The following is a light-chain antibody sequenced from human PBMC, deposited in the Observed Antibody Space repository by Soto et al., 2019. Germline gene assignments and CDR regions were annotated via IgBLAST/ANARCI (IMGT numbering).Light chain of an antibody. CDR3: HQYGSSPST. CDR2: GAS. J-gene: IGKJ1*01. V-gene: IGKV3-20*01. Sequence: EIVLTQSPGTLSLSPGERGTLSWRASQSVGSSYLAWYQQTPGQAPRLLIYGASSRDTGIPDRFSGSGSGTDFPLPLSRLEPEDFAVYYCHQYGSSPSTFGQGTKVDIK. CDR1: QSVGSSY.